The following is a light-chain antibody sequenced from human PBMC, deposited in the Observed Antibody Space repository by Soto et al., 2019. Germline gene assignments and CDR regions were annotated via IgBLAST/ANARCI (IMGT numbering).Light chain of an antibody. Sequence: QSVLTQPASVSGSPGQSVTISCTGINSDVDGYSSVSWLQQYPGKAPKLLIYGASNRPSGVSNRCSGSKSGNTASLTISGLQADDEAKYYCSSYWTTSTTFGGGTKLTVL. J-gene: IGLJ2*01. CDR1: NSDVDGYSS. V-gene: IGLV2-14*01. CDR2: GAS. CDR3: SSYWTTSTT.